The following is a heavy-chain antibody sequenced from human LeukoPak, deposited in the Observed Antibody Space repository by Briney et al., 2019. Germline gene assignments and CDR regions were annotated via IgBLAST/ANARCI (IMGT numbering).Heavy chain of an antibody. CDR2: ISGSGGST. J-gene: IGHJ4*02. CDR1: GFTFSSHA. D-gene: IGHD3-10*01. Sequence: GGSLRLSCAASGFTFSSHAMSWVRQAPGKGLEWVSAISGSGGSTYYADSVKGRFTISRDNSKNTLYLQMNSLRAEDTAVYYCAKAITMVRGLYYFDYWGQGTLVTVSS. CDR3: AKAITMVRGLYYFDY. V-gene: IGHV3-23*01.